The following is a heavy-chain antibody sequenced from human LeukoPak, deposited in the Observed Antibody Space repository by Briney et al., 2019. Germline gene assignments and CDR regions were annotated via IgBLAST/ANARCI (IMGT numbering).Heavy chain of an antibody. CDR2: IRYDGSNK. J-gene: IGHJ5*02. CDR1: GFTFSSYG. Sequence: GGSLRLSCAAVGFTFSSYGLHWVRHAPGKGLEWVAFIRYDGSNKYYADSVKGRFTISRDNSKNTLYLQMNSLRAEDTAVYYCAKLGGPISGGYYGTTLGSNWFDPWGQGTLVTVSS. CDR3: AKLGGPISGGYYGTTLGSNWFDP. D-gene: IGHD1-26*01. V-gene: IGHV3-30*02.